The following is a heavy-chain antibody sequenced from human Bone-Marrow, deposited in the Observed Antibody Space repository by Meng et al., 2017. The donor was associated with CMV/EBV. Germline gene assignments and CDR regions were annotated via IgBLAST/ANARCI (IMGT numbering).Heavy chain of an antibody. CDR1: GYSFTGYY. V-gene: IGHV1-2*02. CDR3: ARASTTVVTPSWFDS. D-gene: IGHD4-23*01. CDR2: INPNSGGT. J-gene: IGHJ5*01. Sequence: QVEVVQSGAVVKKPGASVKVSCKASGYSFTGYYMYWVRQATGQGLEWRGWINPNSGGTNYAQKFTGRVTMTRDTSISTAYMELSRLRSDDTAVYYCARASTTVVTPSWFDSWGQGTLVTVSS.